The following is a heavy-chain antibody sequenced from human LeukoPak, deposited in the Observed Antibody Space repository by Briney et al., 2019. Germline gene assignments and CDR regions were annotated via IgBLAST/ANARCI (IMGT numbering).Heavy chain of an antibody. D-gene: IGHD5-12*01. Sequence: GGSLRLSCVASGFTFRNYGMNWVRQAPGKGLEWVSGISPGGDTPYYADSVRGRFTISRDNSKDTMYLQMNSLRAEDTAVYYCAQDRAWIEFYFWGQGTLVTVSS. CDR3: AQDRAWIEFYF. V-gene: IGHV3-23*01. J-gene: IGHJ4*02. CDR2: ISPGGDTP. CDR1: GFTFRNYG.